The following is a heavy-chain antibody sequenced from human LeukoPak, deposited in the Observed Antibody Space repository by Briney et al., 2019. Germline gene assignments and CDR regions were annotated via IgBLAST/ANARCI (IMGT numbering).Heavy chain of an antibody. CDR1: GFTFSDYY. D-gene: IGHD3-22*01. CDR3: ARSRYYYDSSGYYSLNDY. V-gene: IGHV3-11*03. CDR2: ISSSSSYT. J-gene: IGHJ4*02. Sequence: GGSLRLSCAASGFTFSDYYMSWIRQAPGKGLEWVSYISSSSSYTNYADSVKGRFTISRDNAKNSLYLQMNSLRAEDTAVYYCARSRYYYDSSGYYSLNDYWGQGTLVTVSS.